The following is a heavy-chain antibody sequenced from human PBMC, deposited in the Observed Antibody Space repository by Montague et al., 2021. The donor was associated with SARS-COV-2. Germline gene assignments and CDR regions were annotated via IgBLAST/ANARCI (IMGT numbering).Heavy chain of an antibody. CDR2: IHDSGST. V-gene: IGHV4-34*01. Sequence: SETLSLTCAVYGGPFSGHYWSWIRQTPGKGLEWIGEIHDSGSTNYNPSLKSRVTISVDTSKNQFSLRLTSVTAADAALYNCARGTRKTTMVVLFILGTAHYFDSWGQGIQVTVSS. CDR1: GGPFSGHY. D-gene: IGHD2-21*01. J-gene: IGHJ4*01. CDR3: ARGTRKTTMVVLFILGTAHYFDS.